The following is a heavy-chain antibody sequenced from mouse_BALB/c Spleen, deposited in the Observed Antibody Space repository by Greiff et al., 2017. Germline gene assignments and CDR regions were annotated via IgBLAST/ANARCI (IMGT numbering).Heavy chain of an antibody. V-gene: IGHV2-2*02. CDR3: ARMRDDGPHAWFAY. Sequence: QLQQSGPGLVQPSQSLSITCTVSGFSLTSYGVHWVRQSPGKGLEWLGVIWSGGSTDYNAAFISRLSISKDNSKSQVFFKMNSLQANDTAIYYCARMRDDGPHAWFAYWGQGTLVTVSA. J-gene: IGHJ3*01. D-gene: IGHD2-14*01. CDR1: GFSLTSYG. CDR2: IWSGGST.